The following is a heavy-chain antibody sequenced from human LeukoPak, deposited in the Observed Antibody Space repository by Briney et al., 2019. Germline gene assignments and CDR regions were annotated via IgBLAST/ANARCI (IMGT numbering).Heavy chain of an antibody. CDR2: IYYSGST. Sequence: SETLSLTCTVSGGSISSSSYYWGWIRQPPGKGLEWIGSIYYSGSTYYNPSLKSRVTISVDTSKNQSSLKLSSVTAADTAVYYCARRRGYSYGYTFDYWGQGTLVTVSS. J-gene: IGHJ4*02. V-gene: IGHV4-39*01. D-gene: IGHD5-18*01. CDR1: GGSISSSSYY. CDR3: ARRRGYSYGYTFDY.